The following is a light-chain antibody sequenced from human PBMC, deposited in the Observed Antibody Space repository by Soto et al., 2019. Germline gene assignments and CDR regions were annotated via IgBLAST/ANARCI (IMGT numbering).Light chain of an antibody. V-gene: IGLV2-11*01. CDR2: DVG. J-gene: IGLJ1*01. CDR3: CSNAGSYTRV. Sequence: QSALTQPRSVSGSPGQSVTISCTGTSSDVGGYNYVSWYQQHPGKAPKLMIYDVGKRPSGVPDRFSGSKSDNTASLTISGLQADDEADYYCCSNAGSYTRVFGTGTKLTV. CDR1: SSDVGGYNY.